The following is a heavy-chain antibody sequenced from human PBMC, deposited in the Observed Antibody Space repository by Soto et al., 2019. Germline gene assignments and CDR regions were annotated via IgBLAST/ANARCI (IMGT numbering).Heavy chain of an antibody. V-gene: IGHV4-59*01. D-gene: IGHD3-10*01. J-gene: IGHJ4*02. Sequence: SETLSLTCIVSGGSINNYYWSWVRQPPGKGLEWIGYFHSSRNTNYNPSLSSRVTMSIDTSKNQFSLNLGSVTAADTAVYYCARLGGTYGSGSSSDYWGQGTLVTVSS. CDR1: GGSINNYY. CDR3: ARLGGTYGSGSSSDY. CDR2: FHSSRNT.